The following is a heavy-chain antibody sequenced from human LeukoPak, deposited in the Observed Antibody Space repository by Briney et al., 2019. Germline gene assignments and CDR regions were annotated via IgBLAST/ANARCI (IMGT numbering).Heavy chain of an antibody. CDR2: IMPLFNTP. Sequence: SVKVSCKASGGTFSSYAISWVRQAPGQGLEWMGGIMPLFNTPNYEQKFQGRLTTTADASTQTSYMELRSLTSEDTAVYYCARVDRNHFYMDVWGKGTTVTVSS. D-gene: IGHD3-10*01. CDR1: GGTFSSYA. V-gene: IGHV1-69*13. CDR3: ARVDRNHFYMDV. J-gene: IGHJ6*03.